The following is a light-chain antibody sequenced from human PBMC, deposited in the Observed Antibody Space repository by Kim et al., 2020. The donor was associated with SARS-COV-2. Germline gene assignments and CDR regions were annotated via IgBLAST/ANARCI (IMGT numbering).Light chain of an antibody. Sequence: SSELTQDPAVSVALGQTVRITCQGDSLRTYYPSWYQQKPGQAPVVVIYGNNNRPSGIPDRFSGSRSGNTASLTITGAQAEDEADYYCNSRDKSDNHVLFGGGTQLTVL. J-gene: IGLJ2*01. CDR1: SLRTYY. CDR2: GNN. V-gene: IGLV3-19*01. CDR3: NSRDKSDNHVL.